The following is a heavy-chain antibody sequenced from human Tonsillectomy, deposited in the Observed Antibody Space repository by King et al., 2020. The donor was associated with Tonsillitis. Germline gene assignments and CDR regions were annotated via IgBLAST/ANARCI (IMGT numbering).Heavy chain of an antibody. CDR3: ARDGGGIQLWLTKRVYGMDV. J-gene: IGHJ6*02. Sequence: VQLVQSGGGLVKPGGSLRLSCAASGFTFSSYSMNWVRQAPGKGLEWVSSISSSRSYIYYADSVKGRFTISRDNAKNSLYLQMNSLRAEDTAVYYCARDGGGIQLWLTKRVYGMDVWGQGTTVTVSS. D-gene: IGHD5-18*01. CDR2: ISSSRSYI. V-gene: IGHV3-21*01. CDR1: GFTFSSYS.